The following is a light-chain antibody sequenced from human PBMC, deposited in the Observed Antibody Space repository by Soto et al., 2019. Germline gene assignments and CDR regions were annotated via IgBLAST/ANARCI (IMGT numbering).Light chain of an antibody. J-gene: IGLJ2*01. CDR3: SSYTSSSTRVV. CDR2: DVS. CDR1: SSDIGGYNY. V-gene: IGLV2-14*01. Sequence: QSALTQSASVSGSPGQSITISCTGTSSDIGGYNYVSWYQQHPGKAPKLMIYDVSNRPSGVSNRFSGSKSGNTASLTISRLQAEDEADYYCSSYTSSSTRVVFGGGTKLTVL.